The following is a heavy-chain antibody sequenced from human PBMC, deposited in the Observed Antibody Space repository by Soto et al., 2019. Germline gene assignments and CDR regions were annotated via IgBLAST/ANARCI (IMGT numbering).Heavy chain of an antibody. J-gene: IGHJ4*02. V-gene: IGHV3-23*01. CDR2: IGGSGGNT. CDR3: AKDRSNAWYGVGF. CDR1: GFTFSSYA. D-gene: IGHD6-19*01. Sequence: EVRLLESGGGLVQPGGSLRLSCAASGFTFSSYAMSWVRQAPGKGLEWVSAIGGSGGNTYYADSAKGRFTISRDNSKNTLYLQMNGMSAEDTAVYYCAKDRSNAWYGVGFWGQGTLVTVSS.